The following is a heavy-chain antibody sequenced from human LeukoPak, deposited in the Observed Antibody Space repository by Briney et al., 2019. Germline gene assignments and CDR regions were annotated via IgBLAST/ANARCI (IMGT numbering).Heavy chain of an antibody. V-gene: IGHV4-59*11. CDR1: GGSTSRHY. J-gene: IGHJ6*02. Sequence: SETLSLTCTLSGGSTSRHYWSWIRQSPGKGLEWIGCIYNSGSTRYNPSLKSRVTISEDTSQNQFSLRLNSVTAADTAVYFCARASAGAIFHYGMDVWGQGTTVTVSS. D-gene: IGHD3-3*01. CDR2: IYNSGST. CDR3: ARASAGAIFHYGMDV.